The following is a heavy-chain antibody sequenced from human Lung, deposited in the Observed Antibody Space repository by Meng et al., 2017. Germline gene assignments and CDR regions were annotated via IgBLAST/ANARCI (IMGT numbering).Heavy chain of an antibody. CDR1: GFTFSSYS. Sequence: EVQLVESGGGLVKPGGSLILSCAASGFTFSSYSMNWVRQAPGKGLEWVSSISSSSAHADSVKGRFTISRDNAKNSLYLQMNSLRAEDTAVYYCARGRVVVAATPSDYWGQGTLVTVSS. CDR2: ISSSSA. D-gene: IGHD2-15*01. V-gene: IGHV3-21*01. CDR3: ARGRVVVAATPSDY. J-gene: IGHJ4*02.